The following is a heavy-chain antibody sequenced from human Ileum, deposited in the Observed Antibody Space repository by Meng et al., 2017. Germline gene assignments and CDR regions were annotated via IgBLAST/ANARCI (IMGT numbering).Heavy chain of an antibody. CDR3: ARDHGNINWFHF. CDR1: GASTRRSPNY. J-gene: IGHJ5*01. CDR2: PDDSGST. V-gene: IGHV4-39*07. D-gene: IGHD4-23*01. Sequence: ESGQVLRRPPDAVPLPATVAGASTRRSPNYWVWILQPSGEGLVWFGSPDDSGSTSYNPSLKRRVTLPVDTSTQQLSLELHSVTLAPTAVYYCARDHGNINWFHFWGQGRLVTVSS.